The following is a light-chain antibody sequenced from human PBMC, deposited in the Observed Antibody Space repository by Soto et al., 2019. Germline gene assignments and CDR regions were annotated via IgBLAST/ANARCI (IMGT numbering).Light chain of an antibody. CDR3: QSYDTSLSVRYV. Sequence: QSVLTQPPSVSGAPGQRVTISCTGSSSNIGADYDVHWFQQIPGTAPRLLIFANTNRPSGVPDRFSGSKSGTSASLAITGLQAEDEADYYCQSYDTSLSVRYVFGTGTKLTVL. V-gene: IGLV1-40*01. CDR1: SSNIGADYD. CDR2: ANT. J-gene: IGLJ1*01.